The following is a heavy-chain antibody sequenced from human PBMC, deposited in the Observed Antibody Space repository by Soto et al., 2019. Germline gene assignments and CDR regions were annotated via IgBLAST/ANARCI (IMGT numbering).Heavy chain of an antibody. J-gene: IGHJ4*02. CDR2: ISSSGSTI. V-gene: IGHV3-11*01. CDR1: GFTFSDYY. Sequence: QVQLVESGGGLVKPGGSLRLSCAASGFTFSDYYMSWIRQAPGKGLEWVAFISSSGSTIYYADSVKGRFTISRDKAKNSSELQMNCLRAEDPSVYYCARDVGDSSGCDYWGQGTLVTVSS. CDR3: ARDVGDSSGCDY. D-gene: IGHD5-18*01.